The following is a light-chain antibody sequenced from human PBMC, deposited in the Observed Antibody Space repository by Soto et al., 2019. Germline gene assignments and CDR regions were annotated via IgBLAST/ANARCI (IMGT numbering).Light chain of an antibody. CDR1: QSVSSSY. J-gene: IGKJ1*01. Sequence: EIVLTQSPGTLSLSPGERATLSCRASQSVSSSYLAWYQQKPGQAPRLLIYGASSRATGIPDRFSGSGSGTDFTLTISRLEPEDSAVYYCQQYDRSPGTFGQGTKVEIK. CDR2: GAS. V-gene: IGKV3-20*01. CDR3: QQYDRSPGT.